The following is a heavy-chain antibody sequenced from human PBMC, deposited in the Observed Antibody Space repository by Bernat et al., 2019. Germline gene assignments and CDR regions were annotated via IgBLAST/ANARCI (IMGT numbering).Heavy chain of an antibody. V-gene: IGHV1-18*01. J-gene: IGHJ3*02. D-gene: IGHD3-3*01. Sequence: QVRLVQSGTEVKKPGASVKVSCKASGYTFTSYGISWVRQAPGQGLEWMGWISAYNGNTNYAQKLQGRVTMTTDTSTSTAYMELRSLRSDDTAVYYCARDEDFWSGYYTDDAFDIWGQGTMVTVSS. CDR3: ARDEDFWSGYYTDDAFDI. CDR1: GYTFTSYG. CDR2: ISAYNGNT.